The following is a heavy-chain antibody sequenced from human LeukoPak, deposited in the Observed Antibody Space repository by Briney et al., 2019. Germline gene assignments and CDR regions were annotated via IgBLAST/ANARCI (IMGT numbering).Heavy chain of an antibody. CDR1: GYTFTGYY. CDR2: INPNSGGT. D-gene: IGHD3-22*01. V-gene: IGHV1-2*02. Sequence: GASVKVFCKASGYTFTGYYMHWVRQAPGQGLEWMGWINPNSGGTNYAQKFQGRVTMTRDTSISTAYMELSRLRSDDTAVYYCASTRGTYYDSSGYVAFDIWGQGTMVTVSS. CDR3: ASTRGTYYDSSGYVAFDI. J-gene: IGHJ3*02.